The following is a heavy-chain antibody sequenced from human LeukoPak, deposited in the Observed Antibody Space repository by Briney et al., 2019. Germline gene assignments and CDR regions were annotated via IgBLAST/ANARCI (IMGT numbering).Heavy chain of an antibody. CDR1: GFTFSSYS. Sequence: KPGGSLRLSCTASGFTFSSYSMNWVRQAPGKGLEWVSSITSSSRYIYYADSLKGRFTISRDNAKNSLSLQMNSLRAEDTAVYYCAKRDHQSKYFDYWGQGTLVTVSS. D-gene: IGHD5/OR15-5a*01. V-gene: IGHV3-21*01. CDR2: ITSSSRYI. CDR3: AKRDHQSKYFDY. J-gene: IGHJ4*02.